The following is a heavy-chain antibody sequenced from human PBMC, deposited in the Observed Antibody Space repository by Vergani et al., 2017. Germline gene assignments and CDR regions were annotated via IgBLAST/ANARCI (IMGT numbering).Heavy chain of an antibody. CDR3: ANIRGTYYDFWSGKNXFDP. CDR2: ISGSGGST. D-gene: IGHD3-3*01. CDR1: GFTFSSYA. Sequence: EVQLLESGGGLVQPGGSLRLSCAASGFTFSSYAMSWVRQAPGKGLEWVSAISGSGGSTYYADSVKGRFTISRDNSKNTLYLQMNSLRAEDTAVYYCANIRGTYYDFWSGKNXFDPWGQGTLVTVSS. J-gene: IGHJ5*02. V-gene: IGHV3-23*01.